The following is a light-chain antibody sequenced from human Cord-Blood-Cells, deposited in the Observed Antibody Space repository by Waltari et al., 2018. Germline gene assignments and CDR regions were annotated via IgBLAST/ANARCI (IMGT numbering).Light chain of an antibody. CDR2: GAS. Sequence: EIVLTQSPGTLSLSPGERATLSCRASQSVSSSYLAWYQQKPGKAPRLLIHGASSRATGIPDGFSGSGSGTDFTLTISRLEPEDFAVYYCQQYGSSPPITCGQGTRLEIK. CDR1: QSVSSSY. V-gene: IGKV3-20*01. CDR3: QQYGSSPPIT. J-gene: IGKJ5*01.